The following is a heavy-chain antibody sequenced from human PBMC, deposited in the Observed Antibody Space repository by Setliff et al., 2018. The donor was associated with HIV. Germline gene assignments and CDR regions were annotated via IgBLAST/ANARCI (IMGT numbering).Heavy chain of an antibody. CDR3: AHRRPGPVAAAVNGEAFEF. CDR2: IFSNDEH. Sequence: SGPTLVNPTETLTLTCTVSGFSLSSALMGVTWIRQPPGKALEWLAHIFSNDEHAYSTSLKNRLTISKDTSKSQVVLTMTNMDTVDTATYYWAHRRPGPVAAAVNGEAFEFWGQGTMVAVSS. CDR1: GFSLSSALMG. J-gene: IGHJ3*01. D-gene: IGHD6-13*01. V-gene: IGHV2-26*01.